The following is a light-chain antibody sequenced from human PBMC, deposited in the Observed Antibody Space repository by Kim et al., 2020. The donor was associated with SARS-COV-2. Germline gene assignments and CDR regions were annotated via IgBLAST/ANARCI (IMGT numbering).Light chain of an antibody. CDR2: AAS. CDR3: QVYGNSLWT. CDR1: QSVNDNY. V-gene: IGKV3-20*01. Sequence: SPGERATLSCRASQSVNDNYLVWYQQRPGQTPRLLIYAASRRASDIPDRFSGSGSGTDFTLTISRLQPEDFAVYYCQVYGNSLWTFGQGTKVDI. J-gene: IGKJ1*01.